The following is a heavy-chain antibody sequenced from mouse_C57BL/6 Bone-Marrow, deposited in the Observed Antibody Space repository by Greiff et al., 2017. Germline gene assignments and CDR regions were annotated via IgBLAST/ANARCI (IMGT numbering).Heavy chain of an antibody. CDR1: GFTFSSYG. CDR3: ARHETYYSNYGAY. V-gene: IGHV5-6*01. Sequence: EVKLMESGGDLVKPGGSLKLSCAASGFTFSSYGMSLVRQTPDKRLEWVATISSGGSYTYYPDSVKGRFTISRDNAKNTLYLQMSSLKSEDTAMYYFARHETYYSNYGAYWGQGTLVTVSA. J-gene: IGHJ3*01. CDR2: ISSGGSYT. D-gene: IGHD2-5*01.